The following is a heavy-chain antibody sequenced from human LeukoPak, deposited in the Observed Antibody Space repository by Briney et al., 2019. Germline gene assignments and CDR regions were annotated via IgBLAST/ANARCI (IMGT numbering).Heavy chain of an antibody. CDR3: AKGSCRYCSSTSCYCYGMDV. CDR1: GFTFRSYA. D-gene: IGHD2-2*01. Sequence: GASLRLSCAASGFTFRSYAMSWVRAAPGKGLEWVSAISGSGGSTYYADSVKGRFTISRDNSKNTLYLQMNSLRAEDTAVYYCAKGSCRYCSSTSCYCYGMDVWGQGTTVTVSS. V-gene: IGHV3-23*01. J-gene: IGHJ6*02. CDR2: ISGSGGST.